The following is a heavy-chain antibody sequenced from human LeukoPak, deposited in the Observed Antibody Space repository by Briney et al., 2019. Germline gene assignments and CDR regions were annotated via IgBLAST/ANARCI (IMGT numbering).Heavy chain of an antibody. J-gene: IGHJ4*02. CDR1: GFTFSNYW. D-gene: IGHD3-10*01. CDR3: ARNHYGSVDY. CDR2: VSGDGSAT. Sequence: QPGGSLRLSCAASGFTFSNYWMHWVRQAPGKGLVWVSRVSGDGSATNYADSVKGRFTISRDNAKNTLYLQMNSLRPEDTAVYYCARNHYGSVDYRGQGTLVTVSS. V-gene: IGHV3-74*01.